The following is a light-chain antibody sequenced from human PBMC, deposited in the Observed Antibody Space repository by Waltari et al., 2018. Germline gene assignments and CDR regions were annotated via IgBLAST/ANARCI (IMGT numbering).Light chain of an antibody. J-gene: IGKJ4*01. V-gene: IGKV1-39*01. CDR3: QQSFSIPLS. Sequence: IQMTQSPSSLSASVGDRVTITCRASRTISTFLNWYQHKPGKAPELLIFDASSLQSGVPSRFSGSGSGTDFTLTISSLQREDFATYYCQQSFSIPLSFGGGTKVNIK. CDR2: DAS. CDR1: RTISTF.